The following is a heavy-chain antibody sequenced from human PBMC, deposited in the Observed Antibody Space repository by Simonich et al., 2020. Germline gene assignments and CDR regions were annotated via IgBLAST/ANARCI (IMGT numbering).Heavy chain of an antibody. Sequence: QVQLVQSGAVVKKPGASVKVSFKASGYTFTGSSMHSGRQAPGQVLEWRGWINPNRGGTNYAQKLQGRVTMTRDTSISTAYMELSRLRSDDTAVYYCARSSDLLNWNDGPYYWGQGTLVTVSS. CDR2: INPNRGGT. D-gene: IGHD1-1*01. CDR3: ARSSDLLNWNDGPYY. J-gene: IGHJ4*02. CDR1: GYTFTGSS. V-gene: IGHV1-2*02.